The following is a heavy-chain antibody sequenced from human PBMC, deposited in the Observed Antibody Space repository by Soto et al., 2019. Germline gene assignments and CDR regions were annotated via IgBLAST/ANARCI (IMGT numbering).Heavy chain of an antibody. D-gene: IGHD6-19*01. J-gene: IGHJ6*02. CDR1: GFTVSSNY. CDR2: IYSGGST. CDR3: ARDNGAKIAVAGPPYGMDV. V-gene: IGHV3-53*01. Sequence: EVQLVESGGGLIQPGGSLRLSCAASGFTVSSNYMSWVRQAPGKGLEWVSVIYSGGSTYYADSVKGRFTISRDNTKNTLYIQMKSLRAEDTAVYYCARDNGAKIAVAGPPYGMDVWGQGTTVTVSS.